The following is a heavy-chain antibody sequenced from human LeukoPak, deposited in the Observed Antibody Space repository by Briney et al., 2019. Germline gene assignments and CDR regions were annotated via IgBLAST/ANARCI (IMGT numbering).Heavy chain of an antibody. CDR3: AKGISAQWNYFDD. CDR2: ISWNSDTL. J-gene: IGHJ4*02. D-gene: IGHD6-19*01. CDR1: GFTFDRYV. V-gene: IGHV3-9*01. Sequence: GGSLRLSCAASGFTFDRYVMHWVRQAPGKGLEWGSGISWNSDTLGYVDSVKGRVTISRDNAKKALYLQMNSLRPEDTALYYCAKGISAQWNYFDDWGQGTLVTVSS.